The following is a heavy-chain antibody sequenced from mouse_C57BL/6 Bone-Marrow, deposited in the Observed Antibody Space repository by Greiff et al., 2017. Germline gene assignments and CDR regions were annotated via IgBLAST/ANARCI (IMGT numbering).Heavy chain of an antibody. D-gene: IGHD1-1*02. V-gene: IGHV14-3*01. J-gene: IGHJ4*01. CDR3: AITMVDPLDAMDY. Sequence: EVQLQQSVAELVRPGASVKLSCKASGFNIKNTYMHWVKQRPEQGLEWIGRIDPANGNTKYAPKFQGKATITADTSSNTAYLQLSSLTSEDTAIYYCAITMVDPLDAMDYCGQGTSVTVSS. CDR1: GFNIKNTY. CDR2: IDPANGNT.